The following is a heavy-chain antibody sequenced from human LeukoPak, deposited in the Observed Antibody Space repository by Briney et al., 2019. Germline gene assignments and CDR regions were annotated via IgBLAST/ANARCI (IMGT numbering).Heavy chain of an antibody. CDR2: MNPNGGNT. D-gene: IGHD3-10*02. J-gene: IGHJ6*02. CDR1: GYTFTSYD. V-gene: IGHV1-8*01. Sequence: GASVKVSCKASGYTFTSYDINWVRQATGQGLEWMGWMNPNGGNTGYAQKFQGRVSMTRDTSISTAYMELSSLRSEDTAVYYCARGPVEAVFGVSTEDWGQGTTVTVSS. CDR3: ARGPVEAVFGVSTED.